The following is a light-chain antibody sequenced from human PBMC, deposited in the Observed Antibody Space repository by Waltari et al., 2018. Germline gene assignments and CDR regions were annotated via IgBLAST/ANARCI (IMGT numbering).Light chain of an antibody. CDR1: GLRSSY. V-gene: IGLV3-19*01. J-gene: IGLJ2*01. CDR3: HSRDASGVGGS. Sequence: SSELTQDPAVSVAMGQTVTITCPGNGLRSSYASWYQQRPGQAPILIMYDKNNRASGVPDRFSGSNSDNTASLTITGAQAEDEASYYCHSRDASGVGGSFGGGTKLTVL. CDR2: DKN.